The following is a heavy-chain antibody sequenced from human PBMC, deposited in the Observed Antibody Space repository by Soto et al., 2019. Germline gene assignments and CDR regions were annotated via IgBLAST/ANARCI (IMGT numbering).Heavy chain of an antibody. Sequence: QVQVVQSGDEVKETGASVRVSCKTSGYSFTAYGISCVRQAPGPGLEWMGWISCYNGKTKYAQKVQGRVTMTTDTSTSTAYMEVRSLRSDDTAIYYCARDAPPPELRFLEWHNYDYNGMDVWGQGTTVTVSS. CDR3: ARDAPPPELRFLEWHNYDYNGMDV. D-gene: IGHD3-3*01. V-gene: IGHV1-18*01. CDR2: ISCYNGKT. CDR1: GYSFTAYG. J-gene: IGHJ6*02.